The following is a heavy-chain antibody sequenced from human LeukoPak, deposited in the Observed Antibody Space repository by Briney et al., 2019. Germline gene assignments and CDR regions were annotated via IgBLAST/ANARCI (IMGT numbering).Heavy chain of an antibody. V-gene: IGHV3-30*02. CDR1: GFTFSASG. CDR2: IRYDGNNK. Sequence: GGSLRLSCVASGFTFSASGMHWVRQAPGKGLEWVAFIRYDGNNKYHSDSVKGRFAISRDNSKNTVYLQMNSLRTEDTAIYYCAKSLTITISGTDAFDVWGQGTMVTVSS. J-gene: IGHJ3*01. D-gene: IGHD3-3*01. CDR3: AKSLTITISGTDAFDV.